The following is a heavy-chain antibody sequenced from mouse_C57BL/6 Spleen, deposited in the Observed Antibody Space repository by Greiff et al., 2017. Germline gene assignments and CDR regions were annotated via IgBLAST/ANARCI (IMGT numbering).Heavy chain of an antibody. CDR1: GYTFTEYT. CDR2: FYPGSGSI. D-gene: IGHD4-1*01. CDR3: ARHEEDWGRFAY. V-gene: IGHV1-62-2*01. Sequence: VKLMESGAELVKPGASVKLSCKASGYTFTEYTIHWVKQRSGQGLEWIGWFYPGSGSIKYTEKFKDKATLTADKSSSTVYMELSRLTSEDSAVYFCARHEEDWGRFAYWGQGTLVTVSA. J-gene: IGHJ3*01.